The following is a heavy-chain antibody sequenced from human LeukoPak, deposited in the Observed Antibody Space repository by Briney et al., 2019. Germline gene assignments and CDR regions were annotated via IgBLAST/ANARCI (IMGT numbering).Heavy chain of an antibody. CDR3: ATGPWGDCSDRTCEYLFDY. V-gene: IGHV3-15*01. J-gene: IGHJ4*02. CDR2: IKSKADGGTT. Sequence: PGGSLRLSCAASGFSFTTAWMNWVRQAPGKGLEWIGHIKSKADGGTTDYAAPVKGRFTISRDDSKRTLYLQMDGLNIEDTAVYSCATGPWGDCSDRTCEYLFDYWGQGVLVTVSS. D-gene: IGHD2-21*02. CDR1: GFSFTTAW.